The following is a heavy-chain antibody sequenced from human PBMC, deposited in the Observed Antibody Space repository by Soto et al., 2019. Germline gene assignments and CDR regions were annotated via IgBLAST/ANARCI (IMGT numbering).Heavy chain of an antibody. Sequence: GGSLRLSCAASGFTFRTYAMNWVRQAPGKGLEWVSTISGTNGRTYYADSVKGRFTISRDNSKDTLFLQMNSLRAEDTAIYYCARELDIVVVPSAISYWGQGTLVTVSS. CDR1: GFTFRTYA. CDR2: ISGTNGRT. J-gene: IGHJ4*02. D-gene: IGHD2-2*02. CDR3: ARELDIVVVPSAISY. V-gene: IGHV3-23*01.